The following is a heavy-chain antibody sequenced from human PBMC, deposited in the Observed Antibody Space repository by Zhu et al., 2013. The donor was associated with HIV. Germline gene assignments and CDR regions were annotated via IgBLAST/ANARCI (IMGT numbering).Heavy chain of an antibody. V-gene: IGHV3-23*01. CDR1: GFTFSTYG. Sequence: EVQLLESGGGLEQPGGSLRLSCAASGFTFSTYGMAWVRQAPGKGLDWVSGISGPGTAHYYADSVKGRFTISRDNSKNTLDLQMDSLRVEDTAVYYCVKTVAGLPVYFHYWGQGTLVTVSS. CDR2: ISGPGTAH. CDR3: VKTVAGLPVYFHY. D-gene: IGHD3-16*01. J-gene: IGHJ4*02.